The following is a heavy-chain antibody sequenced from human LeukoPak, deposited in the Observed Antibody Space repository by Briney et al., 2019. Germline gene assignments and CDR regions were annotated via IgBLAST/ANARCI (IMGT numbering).Heavy chain of an antibody. CDR2: ITSSSSYI. V-gene: IGHV3-21*06. CDR3: ARDPYSGNYGAYYYCMDV. D-gene: IGHD1-26*01. CDR1: GFTFTSYN. J-gene: IGHJ6*03. Sequence: PGGSLRLSCAASGFTFTSYNMNWVRQAPGKGLEWVSSITSSSSYIYYADSVKGRFTISRDNAKNSLYLQMDSLRVEDTAEYYCARDPYSGNYGAYYYCMDVWGKGTTVTVSS.